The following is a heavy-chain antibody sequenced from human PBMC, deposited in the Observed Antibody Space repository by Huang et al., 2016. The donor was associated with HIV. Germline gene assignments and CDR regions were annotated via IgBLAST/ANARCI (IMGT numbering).Heavy chain of an antibody. CDR2: INSGGNA. Sequence: QVQLQQWGAGMLKPSETLSLTCVVSGGPFNGFLWRWIRQPPGKGLEWIGEINSGGNANNSPSLQSRVTMSVDTSKKQFSLNLRSVTAADTAVYYCARARLLFPFDFWGQGGPVVVSS. V-gene: IGHV4-34*01. J-gene: IGHJ4*02. CDR1: GGPFNGFL. CDR3: ARARLLFPFDF. D-gene: IGHD2-15*01.